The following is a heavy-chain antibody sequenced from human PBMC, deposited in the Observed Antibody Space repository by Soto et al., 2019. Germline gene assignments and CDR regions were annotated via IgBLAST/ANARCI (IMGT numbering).Heavy chain of an antibody. Sequence: SVKVTCKASCYTFRTHGVSWVRLAHLQVLEWMGWISGYNGNTNYAQKFQGRVTMTTETSTNTAYMELRSLRSDDTALYYCASWAGQVRDFGGPLDYWGQGTLVTVS. J-gene: IGHJ4*02. D-gene: IGHD4-17*01. CDR1: CYTFRTHG. CDR3: ASWAGQVRDFGGPLDY. CDR2: ISGYNGNT. V-gene: IGHV1-18*04.